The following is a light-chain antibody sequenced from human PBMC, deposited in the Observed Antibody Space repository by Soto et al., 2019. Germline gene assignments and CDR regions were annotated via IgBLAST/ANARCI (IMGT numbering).Light chain of an antibody. CDR2: EVS. J-gene: IGLJ1*01. CDR1: SSDVGSYNL. Sequence: QSALTQPASVSGSPGQSITISCTGTSSDVGSYNLVCWYQQHPGKAPKLMIYEVSKRPSGVSNRFSGSKSGHTASLTISGLQAEDEADYYCCSYAGSSTFPYVFGTGTKVTVL. V-gene: IGLV2-23*02. CDR3: CSYAGSSTFPYV.